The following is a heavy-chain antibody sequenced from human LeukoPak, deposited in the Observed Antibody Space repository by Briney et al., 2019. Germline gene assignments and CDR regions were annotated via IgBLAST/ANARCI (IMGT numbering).Heavy chain of an antibody. CDR1: GGSISSYY. D-gene: IGHD6-19*01. J-gene: IGHJ4*02. CDR2: IYYSGST. V-gene: IGHV4-59*08. CDR3: ARHRMGEGYSGGWYRNHLDY. Sequence: KPSETLSLTCTVSGGSISSYYWSWIRQPPGKGLEWIGYIYYSGSTNYNPSLKSRVTISVDTSKNQFSLKLSSVTAADTAVYYCARHRMGEGYSGGWYRNHLDYWGQGTLVTVSS.